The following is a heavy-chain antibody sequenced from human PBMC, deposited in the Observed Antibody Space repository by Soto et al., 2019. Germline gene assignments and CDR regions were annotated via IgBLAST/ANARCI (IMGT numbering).Heavy chain of an antibody. CDR2: IYWDDDK. V-gene: IGHV2-5*02. D-gene: IGHD6-13*01. CDR1: GFSLSTSGMG. CDR3: AHYSSTSSFDY. J-gene: IGHJ4*02. Sequence: QITLKESGPTLVKPTQTFTLACTFSGFSLSTSGMGVGWIRQPPGKALEWLALIYWDDDKRYSPSLKSRLTXTXXTSKNQVVLTMTNRDPVDTATYYCAHYSSTSSFDYWGQGTLVTVSS.